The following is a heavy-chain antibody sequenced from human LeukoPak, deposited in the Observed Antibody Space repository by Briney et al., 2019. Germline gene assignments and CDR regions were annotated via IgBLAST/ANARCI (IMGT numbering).Heavy chain of an antibody. Sequence: ASVKVSCKASGYTFTSYDINWVRQATGQGLEWMGWMNPNSGNTGYAQKFQGRVTMTRNTSISTAYMELSSLRSEETAVYYCARGLYTMIRGVIIYWGQGTLVTVSS. J-gene: IGHJ4*02. CDR2: MNPNSGNT. D-gene: IGHD3-10*01. CDR3: ARGLYTMIRGVIIY. CDR1: GYTFTSYD. V-gene: IGHV1-8*01.